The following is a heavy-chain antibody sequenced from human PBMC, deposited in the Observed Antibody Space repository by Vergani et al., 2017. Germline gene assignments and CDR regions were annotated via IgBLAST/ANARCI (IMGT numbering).Heavy chain of an antibody. Sequence: EVQLVESGGGLIQPGGSLRLSCAASGFTFSSYAMSWVRQAPGKGLEWVSAIGGSGGSTYDADSVKGRFTISRDNSKNTLYLQMNSLRAEDTAVYYCAKDLPGGIAVADWQAFDIWGQGTMVTVSS. D-gene: IGHD6-19*01. CDR2: IGGSGGST. V-gene: IGHV3-23*04. CDR3: AKDLPGGIAVADWQAFDI. J-gene: IGHJ3*02. CDR1: GFTFSSYA.